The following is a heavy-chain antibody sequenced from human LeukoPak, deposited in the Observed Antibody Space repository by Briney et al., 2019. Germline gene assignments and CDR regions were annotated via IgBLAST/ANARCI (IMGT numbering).Heavy chain of an antibody. V-gene: IGHV3-53*01. CDR2: IYSGGST. Sequence: GGSLRLSCAASGFTVSSNYMSWVRQAPGKGLEWVSVIYSGGSTYYADSVKGRFTISRGNSKNTLYLQMNSLRAEDTAVYYCASYGSGESYGMDVWGHGTTVTVSS. D-gene: IGHD3-10*01. CDR3: ASYGSGESYGMDV. CDR1: GFTVSSNY. J-gene: IGHJ6*02.